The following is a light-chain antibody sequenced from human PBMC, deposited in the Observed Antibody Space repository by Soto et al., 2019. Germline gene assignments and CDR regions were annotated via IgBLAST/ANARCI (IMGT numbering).Light chain of an antibody. Sequence: EIVLTQSPATLSLSPGARATLSCRASQSVSSYLAGYEQKPGQAPRLLIHDASNRATGIPARFIGSGSGTDFALTISSIDPEDFAVYYCQQRNNWPQITVDGRTKVEIK. V-gene: IGKV3-11*01. CDR3: QQRNNWPQIT. CDR2: DAS. CDR1: QSVSSY. J-gene: IGKJ4*01.